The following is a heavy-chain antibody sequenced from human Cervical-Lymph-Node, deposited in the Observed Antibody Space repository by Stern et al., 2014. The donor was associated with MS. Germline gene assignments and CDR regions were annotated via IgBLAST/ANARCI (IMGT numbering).Heavy chain of an antibody. CDR3: ARETAAGGGYGY. CDR1: GFTFSRYN. CDR2: ISGGSRFI. D-gene: IGHD6-13*01. V-gene: IGHV3-21*01. J-gene: IGHJ4*02. Sequence: EVQLVESGGGLVKPGGSLRLSCAASGFTFSRYNINWVRQAPGKGLEWVSSISGGSRFIYYADSVKGRFTISRDNAQNSAYLQMTSLRPEDTAVYYCARETAAGGGYGYWGQGTLITVSS.